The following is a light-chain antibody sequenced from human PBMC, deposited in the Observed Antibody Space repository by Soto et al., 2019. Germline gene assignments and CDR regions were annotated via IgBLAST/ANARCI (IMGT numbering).Light chain of an antibody. Sequence: DIQMTQSPSSLSASVGDRVTITCRASQSIPRYLNWYQQKPGRAPKPLIYAASSLEGGVPSRFSGSGSGTDCSLTIHNRQPEDFASDCCQQSSSTPFTFGPGTKLDFK. CDR2: AAS. CDR3: QQSSSTPFT. V-gene: IGKV1-39*01. J-gene: IGKJ3*01. CDR1: QSIPRY.